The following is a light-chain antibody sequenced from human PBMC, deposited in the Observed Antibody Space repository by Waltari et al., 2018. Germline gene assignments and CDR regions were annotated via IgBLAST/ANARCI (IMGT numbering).Light chain of an antibody. CDR3: SSYISSDTLEL. CDR1: SSDVGGYNY. V-gene: IGLV2-14*03. CDR2: DVS. J-gene: IGLJ2*01. Sequence: QSALTQPASVSGSPGPSITISCTGPSSDVGGYNYVSWYQQHPGKAPKLIILDVSNRPSGVSSRFSGSKSGNTASLTISGLQAQDEADYYCSSYISSDTLELFGGGTSLTVL.